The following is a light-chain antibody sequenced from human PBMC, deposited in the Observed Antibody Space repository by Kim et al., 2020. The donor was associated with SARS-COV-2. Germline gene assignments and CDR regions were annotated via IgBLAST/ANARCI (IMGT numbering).Light chain of an antibody. Sequence: VSPGERATLSCWASQSVSSNLAWYQQKPGQAPRLLIYGASTRATNVPARFSGSGSGTEFTLTISSLQSEDFAVYYCQQYYNWPRAFGQGTKVEIK. CDR3: QQYYNWPRA. J-gene: IGKJ1*01. V-gene: IGKV3-15*01. CDR1: QSVSSN. CDR2: GAS.